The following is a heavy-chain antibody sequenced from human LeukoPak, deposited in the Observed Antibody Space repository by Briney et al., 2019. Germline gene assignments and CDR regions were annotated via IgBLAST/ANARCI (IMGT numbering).Heavy chain of an antibody. CDR3: ARQPFPESGSFDF. CDR2: IYPGDSDT. Sequence: GESLKISCKVSGYSFTTYWIGWVRQMPGEGLEWMGIIYPGDSDTRYRPSFQGRVTISADKSINTVYLQWSSLKASDTAIYYCARQPFPESGSFDFWGQGTRVTVSS. V-gene: IGHV5-51*01. D-gene: IGHD1-26*01. J-gene: IGHJ4*02. CDR1: GYSFTTYW.